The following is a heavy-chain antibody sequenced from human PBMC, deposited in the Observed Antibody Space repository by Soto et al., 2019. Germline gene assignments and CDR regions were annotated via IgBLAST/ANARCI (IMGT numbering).Heavy chain of an antibody. V-gene: IGHV3-30*03. D-gene: IGHD1-1*01. J-gene: IGHJ4*02. CDR3: ARKPETGTTVPFDY. Sequence: GGSLRLSCAASGFTFSSYVMHWVRQAPGKGLEWVAVISYDGTEKYHADSVKGRFTISRDNSKNTLYLQVNSLRAEDTAVYYCARKPETGTTVPFDYWGQGTLVTVSS. CDR2: ISYDGTEK. CDR1: GFTFSSYV.